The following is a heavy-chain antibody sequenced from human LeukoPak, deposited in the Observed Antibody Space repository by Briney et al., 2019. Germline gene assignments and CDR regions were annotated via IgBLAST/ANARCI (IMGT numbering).Heavy chain of an antibody. Sequence: PSETLSLTCAVYGGSFSGYYWSWIRQPPGKGLEWIGEINHSGSTNYNPSLKSRVTISVDTSKNQFSLKLSSVTAADTAVYYCARGCCSSTSCYTRWFDPWGQGTLVTVSS. CDR2: INHSGST. J-gene: IGHJ5*02. V-gene: IGHV4-34*01. CDR1: GGSFSGYY. D-gene: IGHD2-2*02. CDR3: ARGCCSSTSCYTRWFDP.